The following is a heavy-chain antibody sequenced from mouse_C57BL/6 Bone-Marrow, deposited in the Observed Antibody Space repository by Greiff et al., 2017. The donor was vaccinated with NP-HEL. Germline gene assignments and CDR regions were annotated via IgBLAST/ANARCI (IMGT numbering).Heavy chain of an antibody. V-gene: IGHV1-4*01. Sequence: VQLQQSGAELARPGASVKMSCKASGYTFTSYTMHWVKQRTGQGLEWIGYINPSSGYTKYNQKFKDKATLTADKSSSTAYMQLSSLTSEDSAVYYCARRAIYLYFDYWGQGTTLTVSS. J-gene: IGHJ2*01. CDR3: ARRAIYLYFDY. D-gene: IGHD1-1*01. CDR2: INPSSGYT. CDR1: GYTFTSYT.